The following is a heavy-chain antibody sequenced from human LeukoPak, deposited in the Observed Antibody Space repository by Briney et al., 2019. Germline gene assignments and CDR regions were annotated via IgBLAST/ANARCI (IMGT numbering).Heavy chain of an antibody. J-gene: IGHJ4*02. V-gene: IGHV3-23*01. CDR1: GFTFSSYA. CDR2: ISGSGGST. Sequence: RSGGSLRLSCAASGFTFSSYAMSWARQAPGKGLEWVSAISGSGGSTYYADAVKGRFTISRDNSKNTLYLQMNSLRAEDTAVYYCAKGHLVGASGDYWGQGTLVTVSS. CDR3: AKGHLVGASGDY. D-gene: IGHD1-26*01.